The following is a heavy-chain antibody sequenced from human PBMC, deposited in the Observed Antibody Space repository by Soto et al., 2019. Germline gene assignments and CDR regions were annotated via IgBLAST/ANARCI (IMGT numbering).Heavy chain of an antibody. D-gene: IGHD3-16*01. CDR2: ISGSGDST. Sequence: EVQLLESGGGLVQPGGSVRLSCAVSGFTFSMYAMSWVRQAPGKGLEWVSAISGSGDSTYYAGSVKGRFTISRDNSKNTLYLQMTSLRAEDTALYHCAKDHWGSYSGQGTLVTVSS. CDR3: AKDHWGSY. J-gene: IGHJ4*02. V-gene: IGHV3-23*01. CDR1: GFTFSMYA.